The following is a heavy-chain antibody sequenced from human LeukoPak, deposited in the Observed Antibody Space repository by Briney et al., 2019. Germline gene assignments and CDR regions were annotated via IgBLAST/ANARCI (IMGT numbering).Heavy chain of an antibody. CDR1: GGTFSSYA. J-gene: IGHJ4*02. CDR2: INPNSGGT. D-gene: IGHD5-18*01. V-gene: IGHV1-2*04. CDR3: ARGGSSWYEGYSYGLYYFDY. Sequence: ASVKVSCKSSGGTFSSYAISWVRQAPGQGLEWMGWINPNSGGTNYAQKFQGWVTMTRDTSISTAYMELSRLRSDDTAVYYCARGGSSWYEGYSYGLYYFDYWGQGTLVTVSS.